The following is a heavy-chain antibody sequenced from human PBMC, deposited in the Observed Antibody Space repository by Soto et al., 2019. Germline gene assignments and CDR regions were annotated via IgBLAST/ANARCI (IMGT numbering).Heavy chain of an antibody. V-gene: IGHV3-21*01. D-gene: IGHD4-17*01. CDR3: AKSIYYGINSGFDS. J-gene: IGHJ4*02. Sequence: PGRSLRLSCAAYGFTFISYTMNLVLQAPGKGLEWVSSISSSSTYIYYADSVKGRFTISRDNAKNSLYLQMNSLRAEDTAVYYCAKSIYYGINSGFDSWGQGALVTVAS. CDR1: GFTFISYT. CDR2: ISSSSTYI.